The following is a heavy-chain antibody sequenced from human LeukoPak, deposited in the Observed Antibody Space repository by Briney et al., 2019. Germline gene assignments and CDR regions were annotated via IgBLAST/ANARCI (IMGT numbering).Heavy chain of an antibody. D-gene: IGHD6-13*01. CDR1: GFTLSSYN. CDR3: ARDRDRSWVFDP. CDR2: ISWRSSDI. V-gene: IGHV3-21*01. Sequence: PGGSLRLSCVASGFTLSSYNMKWVRQAPGKRLEWVSSISWRSSDIEYADSVKGRFTISRDNAKNTLYLQMNSLRAEDTAVYYCARDRDRSWVFDPWGQGTLVTVSS. J-gene: IGHJ5*02.